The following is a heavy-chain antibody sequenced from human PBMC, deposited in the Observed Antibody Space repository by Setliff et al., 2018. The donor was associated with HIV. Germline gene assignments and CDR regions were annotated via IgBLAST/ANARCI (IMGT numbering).Heavy chain of an antibody. D-gene: IGHD3-10*01. CDR3: VRTGLGLREVLSPGV. Sequence: GGSLRLSCAASGFTFSSYGMHWVRQAPGKGLEWVAVIWSDGNNKYYADSVKGRFTISRDNAKNSLYLQMNSLRVEDTAVYYCVRTGLGLREVLSPGVWGTGTTVTVSS. J-gene: IGHJ6*04. V-gene: IGHV3-33*01. CDR1: GFTFSSYG. CDR2: IWSDGNNK.